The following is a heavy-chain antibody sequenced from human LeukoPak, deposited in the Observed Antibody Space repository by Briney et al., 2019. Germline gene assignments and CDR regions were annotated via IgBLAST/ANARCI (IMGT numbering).Heavy chain of an antibody. CDR1: GGSFSGYY. CDR2: INHSGST. D-gene: IGHD3-22*01. J-gene: IGHJ2*01. Sequence: PSETLSLTCAVYGGSFSGYYWSWIRQLPGKGLEWIGEINHSGSTNYNPSLKSRVTISVDTSKNQLSLKLSSVTAADTAVYYCARGRGGIARKYDSSTTRYFDLWGRGTLVTVSS. CDR3: ARGRGGIARKYDSSTTRYFDL. V-gene: IGHV4-34*01.